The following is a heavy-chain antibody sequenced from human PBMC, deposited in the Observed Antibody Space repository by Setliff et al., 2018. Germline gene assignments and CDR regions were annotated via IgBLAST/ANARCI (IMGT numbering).Heavy chain of an antibody. CDR1: GESIDSIDTGNHY. CDR2: IYTTWST. CDR3: ARETNSTSWRSFDY. Sequence: SETLSLTCIVSGESIDSIDTGNHYWNWIRQPVGKGLEWIGRIYTTWSTNYNPSLKSRVTMSVDTSKIQFSLKLSSVTAADTAVYYCARETNSTSWRSFDYWGQGILVTVPQ. V-gene: IGHV4-61*02. D-gene: IGHD2-2*01. J-gene: IGHJ4*02.